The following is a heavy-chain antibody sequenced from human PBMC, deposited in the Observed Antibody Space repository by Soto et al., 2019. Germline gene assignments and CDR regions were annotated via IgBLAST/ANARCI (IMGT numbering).Heavy chain of an antibody. V-gene: IGHV4-31*03. D-gene: IGHD4-17*01. CDR2: IYYSGST. CDR1: GGSISSGGYC. Sequence: PSETLSLTCTVSGGSISSGGYCWRWIRQHPGKGLEWIGYIYYSGSTYYNPSLKSRVTISVDTSKNQFSLKLSSVTAADTAVYYCARDQYGDYPYNWFDPWGQGTLVTVSS. CDR3: ARDQYGDYPYNWFDP. J-gene: IGHJ5*02.